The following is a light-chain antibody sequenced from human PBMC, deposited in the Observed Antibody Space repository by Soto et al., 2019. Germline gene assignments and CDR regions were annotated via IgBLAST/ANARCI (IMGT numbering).Light chain of an antibody. CDR2: DVT. V-gene: IGLV2-14*03. CDR1: SSDVGGYNY. J-gene: IGLJ1*01. CDR3: ISFKSRHIDV. Sequence: QSALTQPASVSGSPGQSITISCTGTSSDVGGYNYVSWYQQHPGRAPKLIIYDVTNRPSGISNRFSGSKSGNTASLTISGLQTEDEADYYCISFKSRHIDVFGTGTKLTVL.